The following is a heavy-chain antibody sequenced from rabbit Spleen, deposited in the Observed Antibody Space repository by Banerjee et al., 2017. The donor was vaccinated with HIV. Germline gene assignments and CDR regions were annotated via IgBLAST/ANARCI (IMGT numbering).Heavy chain of an antibody. CDR2: INIVTGKS. V-gene: IGHV1S45*01. J-gene: IGHJ4*01. D-gene: IGHD6-1*01. CDR1: GVSLNDKDV. Sequence: QEQLKETGGGLVKPEGSLTLTCKASGVSLNDKDVMCWVRQAPGKGLEWIACINIVTGKSVYASWALGRFIMSRTSSTTVTLQMTSLTVADTATYFCASAYSDIYFDLWGPGTLVTVS. CDR3: ASAYSDIYFDL.